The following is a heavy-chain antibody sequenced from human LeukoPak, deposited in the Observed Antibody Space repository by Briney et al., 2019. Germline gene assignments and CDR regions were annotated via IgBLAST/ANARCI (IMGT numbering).Heavy chain of an antibody. D-gene: IGHD3-22*01. CDR2: IRSKTYGGTT. CDR1: GFPFGDYT. V-gene: IGHV3-49*03. Sequence: GGSLRLSCTASGFPFGDYTMSWFRQAPGKGLEWVGFIRSKTYGGTTEYAASVKGRFTMSRDDSKSIAYLQLNSLKTEDTAVYYCTREKSYYYDTSGSDYRGQGTLVTVSS. CDR3: TREKSYYYDTSGSDY. J-gene: IGHJ4*02.